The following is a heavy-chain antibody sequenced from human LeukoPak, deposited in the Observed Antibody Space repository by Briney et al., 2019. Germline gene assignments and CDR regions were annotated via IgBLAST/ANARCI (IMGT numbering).Heavy chain of an antibody. CDR3: ARAPDWDHDAFDI. V-gene: IGHV4-39*01. CDR2: IYYSGST. CDR1: GGSISSSSYY. Sequence: SETLSLTCTVSGGSISSSSYYWGWIRQPPGKGLEWIGSIYYSGSTYYNPSLKSRVTISVDTSKNQFSLKLSSVTAADTAVYYCARAPDWDHDAFDIWGQGTMVTVSS. D-gene: IGHD3/OR15-3a*01. J-gene: IGHJ3*02.